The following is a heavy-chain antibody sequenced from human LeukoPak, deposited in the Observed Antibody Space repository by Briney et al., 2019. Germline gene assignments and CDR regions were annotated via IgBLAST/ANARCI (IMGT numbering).Heavy chain of an antibody. CDR1: GGSISSGDYY. CDR2: IYYSGST. D-gene: IGHD2/OR15-2a*01. V-gene: IGHV4-30-4*08. CDR3: ARYYFSAVADRLGPTGPEDAFDI. J-gene: IGHJ3*02. Sequence: SETLSLTCTVSGGSISSGDYYWSWIRQPPGKGLEWIGYIYYSGSTYYNPSLKSRVTISVDTSKNQFSLKLSSVTAADTAVYYCARYYFSAVADRLGPTGPEDAFDIWGQGTMVTVSS.